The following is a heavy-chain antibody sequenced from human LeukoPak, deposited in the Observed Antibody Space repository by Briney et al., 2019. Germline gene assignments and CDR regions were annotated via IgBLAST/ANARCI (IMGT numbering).Heavy chain of an antibody. CDR1: RHTFTTSS. Sequence: ASVRVSCKHSRHTFTTSSISWVRQAPGQGLEWMGWIIGYNGNTYYTQKLQGRVSITTDTSTSTAYMELRRVRSDDTAVYDCARDFAFWSGEDVFDVWGQGTMVTVSA. D-gene: IGHD3-3*01. CDR2: IIGYNGNT. CDR3: ARDFAFWSGEDVFDV. J-gene: IGHJ3*01. V-gene: IGHV1-18*01.